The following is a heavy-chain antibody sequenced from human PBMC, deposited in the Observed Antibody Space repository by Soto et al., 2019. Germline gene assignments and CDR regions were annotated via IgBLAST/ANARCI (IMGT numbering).Heavy chain of an antibody. CDR2: IIPILGIA. J-gene: IGHJ3*02. V-gene: IGHV1-69*08. CDR1: GGTFSSYT. D-gene: IGHD6-13*01. CDR3: LREEGSQQVYLYAIDI. Sequence: QVPLVQSGAEVKKPGSSVKVSCKASGGTFSSYTISWVRQAPGQGLEWMGRIIPILGIANYAQKFQGRVTITADKSTSTASMELSSLRSEDTAVCHSLREEGSQQVYLYAIDIWGQGTMVTVSS.